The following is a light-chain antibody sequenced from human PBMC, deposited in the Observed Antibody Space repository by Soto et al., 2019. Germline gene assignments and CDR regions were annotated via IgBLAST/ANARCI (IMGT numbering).Light chain of an antibody. CDR1: SSSKW. Sequence: DIQMTQSPSTLAASVGDTVTMTCRSSSKWLAWYQKKPGKAPKLLIYDVSNLQSGVPSRFSGSGSGTDFTLTISSLQPEDFATYYCQQSYSTRLTFGGGTKVEIK. J-gene: IGKJ4*01. CDR2: DVS. V-gene: IGKV1-39*01. CDR3: QQSYSTRLT.